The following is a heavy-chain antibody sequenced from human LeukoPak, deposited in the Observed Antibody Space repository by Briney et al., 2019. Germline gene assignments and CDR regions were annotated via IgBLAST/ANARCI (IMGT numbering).Heavy chain of an antibody. CDR3: SRCYTHLYLLNDL. V-gene: IGHV4-34*01. Sequence: SETLSLTCAVYGGSFSGYYWSWIRQPPGKGLEWIGEINHSGSTNYSPSLKSRVTISVDTSKNQFSLKLSSVTAADPAVYFWSRCYTHLYLLNDLWGKGTTVTVSS. CDR1: GGSFSGYY. J-gene: IGHJ6*04. CDR2: INHSGST. D-gene: IGHD5-18*01.